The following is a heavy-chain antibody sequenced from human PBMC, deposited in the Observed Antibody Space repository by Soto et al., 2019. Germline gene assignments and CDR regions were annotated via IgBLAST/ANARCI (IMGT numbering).Heavy chain of an antibody. CDR3: ARDKYDLTSPPYYYYYYYMDV. Sequence: SETLSLTCAVYGGSFSGYYWSWIRQPPGKGLEWIGEINHSGSTNYNPSLKSRVTISVDTSKNQFSLKLSSVTAADTAVYYCARDKYDLTSPPYYYYYYYMDVWGKGTTVT. D-gene: IGHD3-3*01. J-gene: IGHJ6*03. CDR1: GGSFSGYY. V-gene: IGHV4-34*01. CDR2: INHSGST.